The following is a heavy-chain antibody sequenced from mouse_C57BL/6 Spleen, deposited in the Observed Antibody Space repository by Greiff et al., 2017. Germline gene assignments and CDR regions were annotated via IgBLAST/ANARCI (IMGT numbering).Heavy chain of an antibody. CDR2: INPNYGTT. D-gene: IGHD2-5*01. Sequence: EVQLQQSGPELVQPGASVKISCKASGYSFTDYNMNWVKQSNGKSLEWIGVINPNYGTTSYNQKFKGKATLTVDQSSSTAYMQLNSLTSEDSAVYYCARGAYYSNYWYFDVWGTGTTVTVSS. CDR3: ARGAYYSNYWYFDV. V-gene: IGHV1-39*01. CDR1: GYSFTDYN. J-gene: IGHJ1*03.